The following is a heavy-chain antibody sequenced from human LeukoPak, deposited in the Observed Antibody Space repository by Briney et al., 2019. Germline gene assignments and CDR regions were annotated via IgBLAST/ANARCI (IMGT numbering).Heavy chain of an antibody. D-gene: IGHD3-10*01. CDR2: ISNSGSYT. J-gene: IGHJ4*02. CDR3: ARTLALYGSGSFFDF. CDR1: GFSFSDNY. Sequence: PGGSLRLSCAASGFSFSDNYMSWIRQAPGKGLEWVSYISNSGSYTNYPDSVKGRFTISRDNAKNSLYLQMNSLRAEDTAVYYCARTLALYGSGSFFDFWGQGTLVTVSS. V-gene: IGHV3-11*06.